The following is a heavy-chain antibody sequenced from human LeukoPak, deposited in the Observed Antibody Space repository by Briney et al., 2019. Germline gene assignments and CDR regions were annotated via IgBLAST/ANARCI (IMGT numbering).Heavy chain of an antibody. D-gene: IGHD5-12*01. Sequence: GGSLRLSCAASGFTFSSDEMHWVRQAPGKGLEWVADISSSGTTIYYADSVKGRFTISRDNAKNSLYLQMNSLGAEDTAVYYCARLLVATPGVDPWGQGTLVTVSS. CDR3: ARLLVATPGVDP. J-gene: IGHJ5*02. CDR1: GFTFSSDE. CDR2: ISSSGTTI. V-gene: IGHV3-48*03.